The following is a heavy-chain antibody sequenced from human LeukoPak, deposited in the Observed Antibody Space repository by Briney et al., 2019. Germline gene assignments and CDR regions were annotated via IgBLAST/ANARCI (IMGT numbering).Heavy chain of an antibody. CDR1: GFTFSSYA. CDR3: AKVHSILYDFWSGYPDWFDP. V-gene: IGHV3-23*01. D-gene: IGHD3-3*01. CDR2: ISGSGGST. J-gene: IGHJ5*02. Sequence: PGGSLRLSCAASGFTFSSYAMSWVRQAPGKGLEWVSAISGSGGSTYYADSVRGRFTISRDNSKNTLYLQMNSLRAEDTAVYYCAKVHSILYDFWSGYPDWFDPWGQGTLVTVSS.